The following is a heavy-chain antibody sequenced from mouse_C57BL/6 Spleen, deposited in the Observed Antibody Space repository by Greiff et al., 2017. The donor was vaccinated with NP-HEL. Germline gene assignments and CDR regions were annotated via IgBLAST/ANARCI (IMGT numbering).Heavy chain of an antibody. V-gene: IGHV1-5*01. J-gene: IGHJ3*01. CDR3: TRSGVTTKAWFAY. D-gene: IGHD2-2*01. CDR2: IYPGNSDT. CDR1: GYTFTSYW. Sequence: EVKLEESGTVLARPGASVKMSCKTSGYTFTSYWMHWVKQRPGQGLEWIGAIYPGNSDTSYNQKFKGKAKLTAVTSASTAYMELCSLTNEDSAVYYCTRSGVTTKAWFAYWGQGTLVTVSA.